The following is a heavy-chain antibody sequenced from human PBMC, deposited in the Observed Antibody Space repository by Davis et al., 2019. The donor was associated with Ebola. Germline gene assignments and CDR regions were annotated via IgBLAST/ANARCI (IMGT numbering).Heavy chain of an antibody. CDR3: ARTDRVCSGGTCYSGNDFDY. J-gene: IGHJ4*02. D-gene: IGHD2-15*01. CDR1: GFTFSSFA. CDR2: ISYDGSDN. V-gene: IGHV3-30*04. Sequence: GESLKIPCAASGFTFSSFAMHWVRQAPGKGLEWLAVISYDGSDNYYADSVKGRFTISRDNSKNTLYLQMNSLRAEDTAVYYCARTDRVCSGGTCYSGNDFDYWGQGTLVTVSS.